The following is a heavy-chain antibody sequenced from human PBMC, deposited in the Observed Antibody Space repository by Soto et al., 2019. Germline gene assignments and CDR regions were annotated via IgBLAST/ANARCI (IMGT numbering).Heavy chain of an antibody. V-gene: IGHV3-33*01. CDR2: IRFDGSNI. Sequence: GGSLILSCAAPESIFRGYGMHWVRQAPGKGLEWVAIIRFDGSNINYADAVMGRFTISRDNSKNMLYLEMNSLRVEDTALYYWAREGMGGVPLGGYLNYGGQEPLVTVS. J-gene: IGHJ4*02. CDR1: ESIFRGYG. D-gene: IGHD3-16*01. CDR3: AREGMGGVPLGGYLNY.